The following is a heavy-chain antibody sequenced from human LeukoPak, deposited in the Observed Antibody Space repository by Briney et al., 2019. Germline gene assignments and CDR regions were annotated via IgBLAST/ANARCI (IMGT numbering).Heavy chain of an antibody. CDR3: ARVSNYYGSGSYSRKYYYYYYYMDV. CDR1: GYTFTGYY. Sequence: ASVKVSCKASGYTFTGYYMHWVRQAPGQGLEWMGWINPNSGGTNYAQKFQGRVTMTRDTSISTAYMELSRLRSDDTAVYYCARVSNYYGSGSYSRKYYYYYYYMDVWGKGTTVTISS. D-gene: IGHD3-10*01. CDR2: INPNSGGT. J-gene: IGHJ6*03. V-gene: IGHV1-2*02.